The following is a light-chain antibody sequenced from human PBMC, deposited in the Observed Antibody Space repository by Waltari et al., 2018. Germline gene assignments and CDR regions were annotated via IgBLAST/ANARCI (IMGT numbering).Light chain of an antibody. J-gene: IGLJ1*01. CDR2: EFS. CDR1: RPEAGSFNY. Sequence: QSALTQPASVSGSPGHSIPLPLPGHRPEAGSFNYVLCYQQHPGKAPKIMIYEFSNRPSGVSSRFSGSKSGNTASLTISGLQAEDEADYYCSSYTSSSSYVFGTGTKVTVL. CDR3: SSYTSSSSYV. V-gene: IGLV2-14*01.